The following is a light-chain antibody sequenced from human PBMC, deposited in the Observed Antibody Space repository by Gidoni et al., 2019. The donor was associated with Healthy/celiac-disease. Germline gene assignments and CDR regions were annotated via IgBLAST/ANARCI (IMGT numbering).Light chain of an antibody. CDR2: AAA. J-gene: IGKJ1*01. CDR3: QQLNSYPRT. V-gene: IGKV1-9*01. CDR1: QCISSH. Sequence: IQLTQSPSSLSASVGDRVPITCRARQCISSHLAWYQQKPGKAPKVLIYAAATLQSGVPSRFLGSGSGTDFTRTISSLQPEDFATYYCQQLNSYPRTFGQGTKVEIK.